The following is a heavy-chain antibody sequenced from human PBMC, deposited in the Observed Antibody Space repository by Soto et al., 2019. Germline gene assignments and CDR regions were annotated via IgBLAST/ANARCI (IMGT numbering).Heavy chain of an antibody. Sequence: QVQLEQSGAEVKKPGASVKVSCKASGYTFSSWDINWVRQATGQGVEWMGWVDPHSDNRGYAQKFQGRVTLTRDSSISTVYMELSSLRSEDTAVYYCANYRTTSSVGFDIWGQGTMVTVSS. CDR2: VDPHSDNR. J-gene: IGHJ3*02. CDR1: GYTFSSWD. D-gene: IGHD1-1*01. V-gene: IGHV1-8*01. CDR3: ANYRTTSSVGFDI.